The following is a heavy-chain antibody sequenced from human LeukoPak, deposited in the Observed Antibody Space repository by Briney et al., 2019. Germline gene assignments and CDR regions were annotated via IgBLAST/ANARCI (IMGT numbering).Heavy chain of an antibody. CDR3: ATRRLGVRGVMSYYYYMDV. J-gene: IGHJ6*03. CDR1: GYTFTTYG. Sequence: ASVKVSCKTSGYTFTTYGISWVRQAPGQGLEWMGWISAYNGNTNYAQKLQGRVTMTTDTSTSTAYMELRSLRSDDTAVYYCATRRLGVRGVMSYYYYMDVWGKGTTVTISS. CDR2: ISAYNGNT. D-gene: IGHD3-10*01. V-gene: IGHV1-18*01.